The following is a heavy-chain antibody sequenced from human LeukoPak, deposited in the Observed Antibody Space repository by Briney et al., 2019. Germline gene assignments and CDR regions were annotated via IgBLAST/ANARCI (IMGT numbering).Heavy chain of an antibody. CDR3: ARAPGAFDI. J-gene: IGHJ3*02. CDR2: INHSGST. CDR1: GGSFSGYY. V-gene: IGHV4-34*01. Sequence: PSETLSLTCAVYGGSFSGYYWSWIRQPPGKGLEWIGEINHSGSTNYNPSLKSRVTISVDTSKNHFSLKLSSVTAADTAIYFCARAPGAFDIWGQGTMVTVSS.